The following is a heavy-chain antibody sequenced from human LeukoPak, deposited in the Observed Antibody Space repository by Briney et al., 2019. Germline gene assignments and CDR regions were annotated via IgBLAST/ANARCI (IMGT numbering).Heavy chain of an antibody. CDR3: ATPPSMVRGVSFDY. J-gene: IGHJ4*02. Sequence: GRSLRLTCAASGFTFSSYGMHWVRQAPGKGLEGVAVISYDGSNKYYADSVKGRFTISRDNSKNTLYLQMNSLRAEDTAVYYCATPPSMVRGVSFDYWGQGTLVTVSS. CDR1: GFTFSSYG. CDR2: ISYDGSNK. V-gene: IGHV3-30*03. D-gene: IGHD3-10*01.